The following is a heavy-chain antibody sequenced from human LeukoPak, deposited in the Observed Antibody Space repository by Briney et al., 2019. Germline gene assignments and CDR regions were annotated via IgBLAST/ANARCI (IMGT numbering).Heavy chain of an antibody. CDR1: GFTFSDYY. J-gene: IGHJ4*02. CDR2: ISSSGSTI. V-gene: IGHV3-11*01. Sequence: GGSLRLCCAASGFTFSDYYMSWIRQAAGKGLEWVSYISSSGSTIYYADSVKGRFTISRDNAKNSLYLQMNSLRAEDTAVYYCARTYDSSGYYYVFDYWGQGTLVTVSS. D-gene: IGHD3-22*01. CDR3: ARTYDSSGYYYVFDY.